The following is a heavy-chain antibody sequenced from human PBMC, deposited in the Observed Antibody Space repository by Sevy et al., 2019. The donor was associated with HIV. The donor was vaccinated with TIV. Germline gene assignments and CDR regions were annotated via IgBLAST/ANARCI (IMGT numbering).Heavy chain of an antibody. Sequence: GGSLRLSCAASGFTFSSYAMHWVRQAPGKGLEWVAVISYDGSNKYYADSVKGRFTISRDNSKNTLYLQMNSLRAEDTAVYYCARDSGNSGDAFDLWGQGTMVTVSS. CDR1: GFTFSSYA. V-gene: IGHV3-30-3*01. CDR3: ARDSGNSGDAFDL. CDR2: ISYDGSNK. D-gene: IGHD2-21*02. J-gene: IGHJ3*01.